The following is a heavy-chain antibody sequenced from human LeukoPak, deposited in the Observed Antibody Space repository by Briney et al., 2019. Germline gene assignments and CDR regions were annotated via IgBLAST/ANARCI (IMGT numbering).Heavy chain of an antibody. CDR2: IYTSGST. CDR3: ARRQASYGSGSYGHDY. V-gene: IGHV4-4*07. CDR1: GGSISSYY. D-gene: IGHD3-10*01. J-gene: IGHJ4*02. Sequence: SETLSLTCTVSGGSISSYYWSWIRQPAGKGLEWIGRIYTSGSTNYNPSLKSRVTMSVDTSKNQFSLKLSSVTAADTAVYYCARRQASYGSGSYGHDYWGQGTLVTVSS.